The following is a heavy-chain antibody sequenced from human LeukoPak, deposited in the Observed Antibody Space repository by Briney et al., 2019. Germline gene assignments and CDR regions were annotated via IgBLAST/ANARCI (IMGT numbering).Heavy chain of an antibody. CDR1: GASINYNY. J-gene: IGHJ3*02. V-gene: IGHV4-59*12. Sequence: PSETLSLTCTVTGASINYNYWSWVRQPPGKGLEWIGYIYHRDNTNYNPSLKSRVTISVDTSKNQFSLKLSSVTAADTAVYYCARDTPSNSYYYDSRGYAFDIWGQGTMVTVSS. D-gene: IGHD3-22*01. CDR3: ARDTPSNSYYYDSRGYAFDI. CDR2: IYHRDNT.